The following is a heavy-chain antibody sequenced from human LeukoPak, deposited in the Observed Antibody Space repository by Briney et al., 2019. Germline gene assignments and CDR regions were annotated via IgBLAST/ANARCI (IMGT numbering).Heavy chain of an antibody. CDR2: ISSSSSTI. V-gene: IGHV3-48*04. J-gene: IGHJ4*02. CDR3: ARGRQGYSVGGYYFDY. CDR1: GFTFSSYS. D-gene: IGHD3-10*02. Sequence: GGSLRLSCAASGFTFSSYSMNWVRQAPGKGLEWVSYISSSSSTIYYADSVKGRFTISRDNAKNSLYLQMNSLRAEDTAVYYCARGRQGYSVGGYYFDYWGQGTLVTVSS.